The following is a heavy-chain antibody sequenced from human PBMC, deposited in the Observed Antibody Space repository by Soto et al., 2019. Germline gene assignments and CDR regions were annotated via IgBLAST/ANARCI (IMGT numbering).Heavy chain of an antibody. V-gene: IGHV4-4*02. Sequence: SETLSLTCAVSSGSISSSHWWSWVRQPPGDGLGWIGEIYHSGSTNYSPSLKSRVTISVDKSKNQFSLRLSSVTAADTAVYYCARHYCSTTTCYRYFDYWGQGTLVTVSS. CDR2: IYHSGST. J-gene: IGHJ4*02. CDR1: SGSISSSHW. CDR3: ARHYCSTTTCYRYFDY. D-gene: IGHD2-2*01.